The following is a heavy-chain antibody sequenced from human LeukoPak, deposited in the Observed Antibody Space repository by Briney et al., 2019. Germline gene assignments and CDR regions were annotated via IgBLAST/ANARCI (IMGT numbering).Heavy chain of an antibody. J-gene: IGHJ3*01. V-gene: IGHV3-48*04. Sequence: GGSLRLSCAASGFTFSNAWMNWVRQAPGKGLEWVSYISSSGSTRYYADSLKGRFTISRDNAGNSLYLQMDSLRADDTAVYYCARDRSRMVRGIDALDLWGQGTMVTVSS. D-gene: IGHD3-10*01. CDR1: GFTFSNAW. CDR2: ISSSGSTR. CDR3: ARDRSRMVRGIDALDL.